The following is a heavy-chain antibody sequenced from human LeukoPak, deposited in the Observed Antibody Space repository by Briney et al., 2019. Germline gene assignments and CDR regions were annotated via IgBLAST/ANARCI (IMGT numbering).Heavy chain of an antibody. V-gene: IGHV4-59*02. CDR2: IYYSENS. J-gene: IGHJ4*02. CDR1: GGSVSTYY. Sequence: ASETLSLTCSVSGGSVSTYYWSWIRQPPGKGLEWIGYIYYSENSNYNPSLKSRVTTSLDTSKNQFSLKLSSVTAADTAVYYCARCRVYSNYYFDYWGQGTLVTVSS. CDR3: ARCRVYSNYYFDY. D-gene: IGHD6-13*01.